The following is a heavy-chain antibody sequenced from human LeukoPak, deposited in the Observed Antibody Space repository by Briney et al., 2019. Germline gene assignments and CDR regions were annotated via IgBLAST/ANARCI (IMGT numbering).Heavy chain of an antibody. CDR3: ARVVFGVAGGDY. CDR1: GFSFSSYN. CDR2: ITSSSDTI. D-gene: IGHD3-3*01. V-gene: IGHV3-48*01. J-gene: IGHJ4*02. Sequence: PGGSLRLSCAASGFSFSSYNMIWVRQAPGKGLECISYITSSSDTIHYVDSVKGRFAVSRDNVKNLLYLQMNSLRVEDTALYYCARVVFGVAGGDYWGQGTLVSVSS.